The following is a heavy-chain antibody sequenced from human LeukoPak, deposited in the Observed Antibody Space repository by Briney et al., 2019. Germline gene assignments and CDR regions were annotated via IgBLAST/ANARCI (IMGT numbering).Heavy chain of an antibody. CDR3: ARSNQADDY. D-gene: IGHD1-14*01. J-gene: IGHJ4*02. Sequence: PRGSLRLSCAASGFTFSSYWMHCGREVPGRGLVWVSRINPGWSSTAYADSVKGRFTISRDNAENTLYLQMDSLRAEDTAVYYCARSNQADDYWGQGTLVTVSS. V-gene: IGHV3-74*01. CDR1: GFTFSSYW. CDR2: INPGWSST.